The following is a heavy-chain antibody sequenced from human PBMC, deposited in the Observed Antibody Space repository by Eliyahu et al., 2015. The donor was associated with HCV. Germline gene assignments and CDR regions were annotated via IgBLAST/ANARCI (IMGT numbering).Heavy chain of an antibody. V-gene: IGHV3-43*01. CDR2: ISGDATAT. CDR1: GFXFXDYA. J-gene: IGHJ4*02. Sequence: EVQLVESGGVVVQPGKSLRLSXXAXGFXFXDYAMHWVXQAPGKGLEWVSFISGDATATYYADSVRGRFTISRDNSQDSLFLQTNSLTTEDTALYYCARDPRGYTSANYFDYWGQGTLVTVSS. D-gene: IGHD5-18*01. CDR3: ARDPRGYTSANYFDY.